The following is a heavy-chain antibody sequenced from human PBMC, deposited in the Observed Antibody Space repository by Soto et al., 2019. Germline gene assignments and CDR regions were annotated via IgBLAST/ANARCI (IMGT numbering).Heavy chain of an antibody. CDR3: ARSLLQGDF. D-gene: IGHD2-21*01. V-gene: IGHV1-46*01. J-gene: IGHJ4*02. CDR1: GYTFIHYY. Sequence: QVQLVQSGAEVKKPGASVKVSCKASGYTFIHYYIHWVRQAPGQGLEWMAIINPNGGSTNYAQKFEGIVTVTSDTSTSTASMELNSLGSGDTAVYFCARSLLQGDFWGQGTLVTVSS. CDR2: INPNGGST.